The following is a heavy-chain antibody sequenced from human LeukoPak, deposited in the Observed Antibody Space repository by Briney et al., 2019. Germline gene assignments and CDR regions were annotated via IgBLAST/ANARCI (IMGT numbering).Heavy chain of an antibody. CDR3: ARADSSGYSSSWAQNY. CDR2: INPNSGGT. J-gene: IGHJ4*02. Sequence: ASVKVSCKASGYTFTGYYMHWVRQAPGQGLEWMGWINPNSGGTNYAQKFQGRVTMTRDTSISTAYMELSRLRSDDTAVYYCARADSSGYSSSWAQNYWGQGTLVTVSS. D-gene: IGHD6-13*01. V-gene: IGHV1-2*02. CDR1: GYTFTGYY.